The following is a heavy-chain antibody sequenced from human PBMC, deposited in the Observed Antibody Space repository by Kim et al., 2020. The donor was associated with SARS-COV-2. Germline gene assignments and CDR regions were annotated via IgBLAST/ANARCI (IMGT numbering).Heavy chain of an antibody. CDR2: IYPGDSDT. V-gene: IGHV5-51*01. J-gene: IGHJ4*02. D-gene: IGHD4-4*01. Sequence: GESLKISCKGSGYSFTSYWIGWVRQMPGKGLEWMGIIYPGDSDTRYSPSFQGQVTISADKSISTAYLQWSSLKASDTAMYYCARGYDYSNYEPKVYVDYWGQGTLVTVSS. CDR1: GYSFTSYW. CDR3: ARGYDYSNYEPKVYVDY.